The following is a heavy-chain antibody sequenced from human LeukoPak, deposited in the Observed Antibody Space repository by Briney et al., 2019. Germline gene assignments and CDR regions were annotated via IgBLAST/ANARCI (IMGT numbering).Heavy chain of an antibody. J-gene: IGHJ4*02. D-gene: IGHD1-7*01. V-gene: IGHV3-21*01. CDR2: ISSSSSYI. CDR1: GFTFNIYS. CDR3: ARDRNWNYEYYFDY. Sequence: GGSLRLSCAASGFTFNIYSMNWVRQAPGKGLEWVSSISSSSSYIYYADSVKGRFTISRDNAKNSLYLQMNSLRAEDTAVYYCARDRNWNYEYYFDYWGQGTLVAVSS.